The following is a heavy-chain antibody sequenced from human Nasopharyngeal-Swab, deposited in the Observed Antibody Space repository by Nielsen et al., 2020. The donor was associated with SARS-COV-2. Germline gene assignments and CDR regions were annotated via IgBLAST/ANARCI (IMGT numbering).Heavy chain of an antibody. D-gene: IGHD3-22*01. Sequence: ASVKVSCKASGYTFTGYYLHWVRQAPGQGLEWMGRINPNSGGTNYAQKFQDWVTMTRDTSITTAYMELSRLRSDDTAVYYCVRRVSDHYHDDAFDIWGQGTMVTVSS. CDR1: GYTFTGYY. CDR2: INPNSGGT. CDR3: VRRVSDHYHDDAFDI. V-gene: IGHV1-2*04. J-gene: IGHJ3*02.